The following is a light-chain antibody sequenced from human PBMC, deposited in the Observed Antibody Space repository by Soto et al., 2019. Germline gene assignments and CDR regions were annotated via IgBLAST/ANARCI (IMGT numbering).Light chain of an antibody. V-gene: IGKV1-5*01. Sequence: DIQLTQSPSTLSASVGDRVTITCRASQIISSWLAWYQQKPGQAPKLLIYDASSLESGVPSRFRGSGSGTEFTLTISSLQPDDFATYYCQQYNSYSITFGQGRRLEIK. CDR1: QIISSW. CDR3: QQYNSYSIT. J-gene: IGKJ5*01. CDR2: DAS.